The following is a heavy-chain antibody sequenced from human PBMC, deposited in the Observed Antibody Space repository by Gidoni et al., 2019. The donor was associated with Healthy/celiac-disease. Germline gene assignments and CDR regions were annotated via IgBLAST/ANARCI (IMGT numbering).Heavy chain of an antibody. Sequence: QLQLQESGPGLVKPSETLSLTCTVSVGSIRSSSYYWGWIRQPPGKGLEWIGSIYYSGSTYYNPSLKSRVTISVDTSKNQFSLKLSSVTAADTAVYYCASYYDSSGYGQYYFDYWGQGTLVTVSS. V-gene: IGHV4-39*01. CDR3: ASYYDSSGYGQYYFDY. CDR2: IYYSGST. D-gene: IGHD3-22*01. CDR1: VGSIRSSSYY. J-gene: IGHJ4*02.